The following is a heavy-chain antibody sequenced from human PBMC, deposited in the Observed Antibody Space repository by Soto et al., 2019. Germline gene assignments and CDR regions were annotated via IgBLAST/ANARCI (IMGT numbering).Heavy chain of an antibody. V-gene: IGHV4-39*01. CDR3: ARQYSGYDFLDY. D-gene: IGHD5-12*01. J-gene: IGHJ4*02. CDR2: IYYSGST. CDR1: GGSISSSSYY. Sequence: PSETLSLTCTVSGGSISSSSYYWGWIRQPPGKGLEWIGSIYYSGSTYYNPSLKSRVTISVDTSKNQFSLKLSSVTAADTAVYYCARQYSGYDFLDYWGQGTLVTVSS.